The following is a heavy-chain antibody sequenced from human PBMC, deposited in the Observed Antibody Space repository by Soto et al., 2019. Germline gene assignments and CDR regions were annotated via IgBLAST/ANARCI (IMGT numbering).Heavy chain of an antibody. Sequence: SETLSLTCIVSGGSISSAGYCWDWIRQPPGKGLEWIGSICYSGSTYYNPSLKSRVTISVDTSKNQFSLKLSSVTAADTAVYYCARRGYYDSSGYYPDYFDYWGQGTLVTVSS. D-gene: IGHD3-22*01. V-gene: IGHV4-39*01. CDR2: ICYSGST. J-gene: IGHJ4*02. CDR1: GGSISSAGYC. CDR3: ARRGYYDSSGYYPDYFDY.